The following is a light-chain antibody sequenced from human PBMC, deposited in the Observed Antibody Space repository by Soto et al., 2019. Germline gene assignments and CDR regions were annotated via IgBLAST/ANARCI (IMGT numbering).Light chain of an antibody. CDR2: GAS. Sequence: IVLTQSPGTLSLSPGERATLSCRASQTISSTFLAWYRQRPGQAPRLLIYGASSRATCIPDRFSGSGSGTDFTLTISRLEPEDFAVYYCQQFGLSPTFGGGTKVDIK. CDR1: QTISSTF. CDR3: QQFGLSPT. V-gene: IGKV3-20*01. J-gene: IGKJ4*01.